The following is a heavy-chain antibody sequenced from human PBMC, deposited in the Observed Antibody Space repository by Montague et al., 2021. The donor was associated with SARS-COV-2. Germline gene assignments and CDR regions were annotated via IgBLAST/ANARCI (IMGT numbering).Heavy chain of an antibody. Sequence: SLRLSCAAAGFTFDTFSMNWVRQAPGKGLEWVAVRCSGGCDTYYAESVKGRFIISRDNSRKTLYLQMKSLRAEDTAVYYCAKADDYFDSGIDHWGQGTLVTVSS. CDR2: RCSGGCDT. V-gene: IGHV3-23*03. CDR1: GFTFDTFS. J-gene: IGHJ4*02. CDR3: AKADDYFDSGIDH. D-gene: IGHD3-9*01.